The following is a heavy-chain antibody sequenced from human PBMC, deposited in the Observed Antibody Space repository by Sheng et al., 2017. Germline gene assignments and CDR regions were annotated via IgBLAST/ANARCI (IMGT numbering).Heavy chain of an antibody. CDR3: ARALTIFGVVTDGYFDY. J-gene: IGHJ4*02. CDR2: IYHSGST. Sequence: QVQLQESGPGLVKPSETLSLTCAVSGYSISSGYYWGWIRQPPGKGLEWIGSIYHSGSTYYNPSLKSRVTISVDTSKNQFXLKLSSVTAADTAVYYCARALTIFGVVTDGYFDYWGQGTLVTVSS. V-gene: IGHV4-38-2*01. D-gene: IGHD3-3*01. CDR1: GYSISSGYY.